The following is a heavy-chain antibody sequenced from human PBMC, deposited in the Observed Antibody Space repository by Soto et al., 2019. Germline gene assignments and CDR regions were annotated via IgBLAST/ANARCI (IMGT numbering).Heavy chain of an antibody. D-gene: IGHD1-1*01. Sequence: QVHLVQSGAEVKKPGASVKVSCQGSGYAFTTYGITWVRQAPGQGLEWMGWISAHNGNTNYAQKLQGRVTVARDTSTRPAYMELRSLRKDDTAVYYCARGRYGDYWGQGALVTVSS. CDR3: ARGRYGDY. CDR2: ISAHNGNT. V-gene: IGHV1-18*01. CDR1: GYAFTTYG. J-gene: IGHJ4*02.